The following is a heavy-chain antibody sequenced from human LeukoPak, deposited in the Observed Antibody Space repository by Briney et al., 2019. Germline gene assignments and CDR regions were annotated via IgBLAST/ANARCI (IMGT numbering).Heavy chain of an antibody. D-gene: IGHD5-18*01. Sequence: GASVKVSCKASGYTFTSYYMHWVRQAPGQGLEWMGIINPSGGSTSYAQKFQGRVTMTTDTSTSTAYMELRSLRSDDTAVYYCARAVSGYSYGYYYYYMDVWGKGTTVTVSS. CDR1: GYTFTSYY. J-gene: IGHJ6*03. CDR2: INPSGGST. CDR3: ARAVSGYSYGYYYYYMDV. V-gene: IGHV1-46*01.